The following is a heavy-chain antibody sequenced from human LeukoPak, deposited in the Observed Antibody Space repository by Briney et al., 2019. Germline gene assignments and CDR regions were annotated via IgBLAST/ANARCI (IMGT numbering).Heavy chain of an antibody. V-gene: IGHV4-59*01. Sequence: SETLSLTCTVSGGSISSYYWSWLRQPPGKGLEWIGYIYYSGSTNYNPSLKSRVTISVDTSNNQFSLKLSSVTAADTAVYYCARGPFGRGVIGGAIDYWGQGTLVTVSS. CDR3: ARGPFGRGVIGGAIDY. CDR1: GGSISSYY. J-gene: IGHJ4*02. D-gene: IGHD3-10*01. CDR2: IYYSGST.